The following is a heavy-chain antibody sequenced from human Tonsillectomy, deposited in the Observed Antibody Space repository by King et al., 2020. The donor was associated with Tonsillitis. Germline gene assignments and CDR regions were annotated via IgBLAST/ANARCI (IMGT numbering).Heavy chain of an antibody. CDR1: GYPFATYY. D-gene: IGHD3-9*01. Sequence: QLVQSGPAVAKPGASVQVSCKTSGYPFATYYIHWVRQAPGQGLEWMGWINPNSGGTNFAQKFQDRVTMTRDTSISTAYMELSSLRSDDKAVYYCTRDLYLTSYDALTGFYYWGQGTLVTVSS. V-gene: IGHV1-2*02. CDR3: TRDLYLTSYDALTGFYY. J-gene: IGHJ4*02. CDR2: INPNSGGT.